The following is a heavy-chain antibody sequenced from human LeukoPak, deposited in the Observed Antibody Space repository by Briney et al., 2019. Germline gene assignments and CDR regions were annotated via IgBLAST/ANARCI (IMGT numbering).Heavy chain of an antibody. CDR1: GFTFSSSA. CDR2: ISGSGGST. V-gene: IGHV3-23*01. D-gene: IGHD3-9*01. CDR3: AKAEYYDILTGYYAFDY. J-gene: IGHJ4*02. Sequence: GGSLRLSCAASGFTFSSSAMSCVRQAPGKGLEWVSAISGSGGSTYYADSVKGRCTISRDNSKNTLYLQMNSLRAEDTAVYYCAKAEYYDILTGYYAFDYWGQGTLVTVSS.